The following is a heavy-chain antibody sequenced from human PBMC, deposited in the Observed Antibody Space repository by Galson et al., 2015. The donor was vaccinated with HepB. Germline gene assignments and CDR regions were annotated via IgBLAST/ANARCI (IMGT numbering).Heavy chain of an antibody. V-gene: IGHV4-34*01. CDR3: AKGPGKAPSWYFDV. CDR1: GASFSGYY. Sequence: SETLSLTCAVYGASFSGYYWSWIRQPPGKELEWIGETSRSGNTKYNPSLKSRVTISVDTSKNQFSLKLPSVTAADTAVYYCAKGPGKAPSWYFDVWGRGTLVSVSS. CDR2: TSRSGNT. J-gene: IGHJ2*01.